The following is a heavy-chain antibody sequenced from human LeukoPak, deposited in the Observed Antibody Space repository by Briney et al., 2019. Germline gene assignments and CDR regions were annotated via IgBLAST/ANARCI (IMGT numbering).Heavy chain of an antibody. Sequence: ASVKVSCKASGGTFSSYAISWVRQAPGQGLEWMGGIIPILGIANYAQKFQGRVTITADKSTSTAYMELSSLRSEDTAVYYCARVKGSLLVNYGMDVWGQGTTVTVSS. V-gene: IGHV1-69*10. CDR2: IIPILGIA. D-gene: IGHD2/OR15-2a*01. CDR1: GGTFSSYA. CDR3: ARVKGSLLVNYGMDV. J-gene: IGHJ6*02.